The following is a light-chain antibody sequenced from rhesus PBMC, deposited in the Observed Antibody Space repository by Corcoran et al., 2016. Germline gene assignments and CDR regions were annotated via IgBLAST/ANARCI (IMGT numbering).Light chain of an antibody. CDR2: EVS. CDR3: MQALEFPYS. J-gene: IGKJ2*01. CDR1: QNLLDSEDGNTY. Sequence: IVMTQTPLSLPVTPGEPASISCRSSQNLLDSEDGNTYVDWYLQKPGQYQQLLLYEVSNRASGVPDRSSGSGAETDFTRKISRVETEDVGVYYGMQALEFPYSFGQGTKVDI. V-gene: IGKV2-104*01.